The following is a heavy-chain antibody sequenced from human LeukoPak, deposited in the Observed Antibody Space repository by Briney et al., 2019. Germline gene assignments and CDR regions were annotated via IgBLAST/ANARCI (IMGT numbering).Heavy chain of an antibody. CDR2: IYYSGST. J-gene: IGHJ3*01. CDR3: ARVFWGQLHAFDF. CDR1: GASISSYY. Sequence: SETLSLTCTVSGASISSYYWSWIRQPLGKGLEWSGYIYYSGSTNYNPSLKSRVTISIDTSKNQFSLNLSSVTAADTAVYYCARVFWGQLHAFDFWGQGTMVTVSS. D-gene: IGHD3-16*01. V-gene: IGHV4-59*01.